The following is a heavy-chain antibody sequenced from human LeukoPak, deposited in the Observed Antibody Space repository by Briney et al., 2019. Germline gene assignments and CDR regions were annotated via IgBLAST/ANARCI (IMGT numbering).Heavy chain of an antibody. CDR1: GFSFSDYN. Sequence: GGSLRLSCAASGFSFSDYNMNWVRQAPGKGLEWVSSISSGSSHIYYADSVKGRFTISRDNAKNSLYLQMNSLRAEDTAVYYCARDREQWLVRRFDYWGQGTLVTISS. J-gene: IGHJ4*02. V-gene: IGHV3-21*06. CDR2: ISSGSSHI. D-gene: IGHD6-19*01. CDR3: ARDREQWLVRRFDY.